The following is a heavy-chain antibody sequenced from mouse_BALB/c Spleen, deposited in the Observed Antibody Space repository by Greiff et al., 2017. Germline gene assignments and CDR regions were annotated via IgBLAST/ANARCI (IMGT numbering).Heavy chain of an antibody. CDR3: ASPYGSSLRFAY. D-gene: IGHD1-1*01. Sequence: EVQLQQSGAELVKPGASVKLSCTASGFNIKDTYMHWVKQRPEQGLEWIGRIDPANGNTKYDPKFQGKATITADTSSNTAYLQLSSLTSGDTAVYYCASPYGSSLRFAYWGQGTLVTVSA. V-gene: IGHV14-3*02. J-gene: IGHJ3*01. CDR2: IDPANGNT. CDR1: GFNIKDTY.